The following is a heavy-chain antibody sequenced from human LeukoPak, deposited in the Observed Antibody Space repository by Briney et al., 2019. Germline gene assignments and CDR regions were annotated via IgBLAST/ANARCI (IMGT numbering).Heavy chain of an antibody. CDR1: GGIFSSYA. CDR3: ACVATPDLNWYYFDY. CDR2: IIPIFGTA. J-gene: IGHJ4*02. Sequence: SVNLSCMPSGGIFSSYAISWVRQAPGHGLEWMGGIIPIFGTAYYAQKFQGRVTITTDESTSTAYMELTSLRSEDTAVYYCACVATPDLNWYYFDYWGQGTLVTVSS. D-gene: IGHD2-15*01. V-gene: IGHV1-69*05.